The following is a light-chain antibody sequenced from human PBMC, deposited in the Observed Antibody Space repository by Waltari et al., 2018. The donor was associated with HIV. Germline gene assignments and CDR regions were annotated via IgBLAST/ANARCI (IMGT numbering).Light chain of an antibody. CDR2: AAS. J-gene: IGKJ3*01. CDR1: RNIHKF. CDR3: LQTYNTPLT. Sequence: DGQMTQAPPSRSACVGDRVILTWRASRNIHKFLNWFQQKPGKAPELLILAASTLHSGVSSRFSGSGSGTDFTLTITSLQREDFATYHCLQTYNTPLTFGPGTKLDF. V-gene: IGKV1-39*01.